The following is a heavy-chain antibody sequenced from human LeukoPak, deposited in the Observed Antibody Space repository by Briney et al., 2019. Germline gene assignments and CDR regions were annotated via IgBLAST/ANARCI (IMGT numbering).Heavy chain of an antibody. Sequence: GGSLRLSCSASGFTITNYEMNWVRQAPGKALEWVSYISGSGDVIHYADSVKGRFIISRDNAENSLFLQMNSLRAEDTAVYFCARPLGYSGSGSYYAYWGQGTLVTVSS. J-gene: IGHJ4*02. V-gene: IGHV3-48*03. CDR2: ISGSGDVI. D-gene: IGHD3-10*01. CDR3: ARPLGYSGSGSYYAY. CDR1: GFTITNYE.